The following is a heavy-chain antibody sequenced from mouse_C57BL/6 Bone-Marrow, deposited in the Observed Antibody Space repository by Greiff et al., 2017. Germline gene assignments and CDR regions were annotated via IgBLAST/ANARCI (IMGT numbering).Heavy chain of an antibody. D-gene: IGHD2-2*01. Sequence: QVQLQQPGAALVKPGASVKMSCKASGYPFTSYWITWVKQRPGQGLEWIGDIYAGSGSTNYNEKFKSMATRTVDTSSSTAYLQLSSLTSEDSAVYYCARRGYPYWYFDVWGTGTTVTVSS. J-gene: IGHJ1*03. V-gene: IGHV1-55*01. CDR2: IYAGSGST. CDR3: ARRGYPYWYFDV. CDR1: GYPFTSYW.